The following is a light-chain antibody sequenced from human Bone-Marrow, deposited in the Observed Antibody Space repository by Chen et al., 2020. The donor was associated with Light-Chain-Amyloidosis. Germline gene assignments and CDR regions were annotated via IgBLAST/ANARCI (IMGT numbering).Light chain of an antibody. J-gene: IGKJ4*01. CDR2: ATS. CDR1: QGISKY. CDR3: QKYNNAPLT. V-gene: IGKV1-27*01. Sequence: DFQMTQSPSSLSASVGDRVTITCRASQGISKYLAWYQQNPGKVPKLLISATSTLQSGVPSRFSGRGFGTDFALTISSLQPEDVATYYCQKYNNAPLTFGGGTKVEIK.